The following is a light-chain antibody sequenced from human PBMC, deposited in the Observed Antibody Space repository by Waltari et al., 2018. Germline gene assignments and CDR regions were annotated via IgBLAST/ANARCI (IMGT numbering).Light chain of an antibody. J-gene: IGLJ3*02. CDR3: AVWDDSLSAWL. V-gene: IGLV1-44*01. CDR1: SSNIGRNT. CDR2: IND. Sequence: QSVLTQPPSASGTPGQRVTISCSRSSSNIGRNTVNWYQHFPGTAPKLVIYINDQRPSGVPDRFSGSKSGTSASLAISGLQSDDEAEYSCAVWDDSLSAWLFGGGTKLAVL.